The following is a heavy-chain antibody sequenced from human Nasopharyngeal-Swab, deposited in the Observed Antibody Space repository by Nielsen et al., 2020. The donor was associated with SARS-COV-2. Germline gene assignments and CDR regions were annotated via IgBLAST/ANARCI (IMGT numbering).Heavy chain of an antibody. CDR3: AKLLYVWGTYRYTKIDAFDI. D-gene: IGHD3-16*02. CDR2: VSGGGDST. CDR1: GFTFSSYA. V-gene: IGHV3-23*01. J-gene: IGHJ3*02. Sequence: GGSLRPSCAASGFTFSSYAMSWVRKAPGKGLEWVSTVSGGGDSTNYADSVKGRFTISRGNSKNSLYLQMNSLRAEDTAVYYCAKLLYVWGTYRYTKIDAFDIWGQGTMVTVSS.